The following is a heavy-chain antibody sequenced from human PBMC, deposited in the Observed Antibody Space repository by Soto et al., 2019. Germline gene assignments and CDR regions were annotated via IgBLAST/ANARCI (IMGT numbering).Heavy chain of an antibody. Sequence: SETLSLTCTVSGGSVSSGSYYWTWIRQPPGKGLEWLGYIYCSGTTNYNPPLKSRITISVDTSGNQFSLKLSSVTAADTAVYKCARVREEFDPWGQGTLVSVSS. CDR3: ARVREEFDP. J-gene: IGHJ5*02. V-gene: IGHV4-61*01. CDR1: GGSVSSGSYY. CDR2: IYCSGTT.